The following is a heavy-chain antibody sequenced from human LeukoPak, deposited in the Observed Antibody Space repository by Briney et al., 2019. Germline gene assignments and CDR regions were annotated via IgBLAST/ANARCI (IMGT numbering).Heavy chain of an antibody. V-gene: IGHV1-2*06. J-gene: IGHJ4*02. D-gene: IGHD1-14*01. CDR2: INPNSGGT. CDR3: ARVAQGGSNLFDY. Sequence: GASVKVSCKASGYTLTGYYMHWVRQAPGQGLEWMGRINPNSGGTNYAQKFQGRVTMTRDTSISTAYMELSRLRSDDTAVYYCARVAQGGSNLFDYWGQGTLVTVSS. CDR1: GYTLTGYY.